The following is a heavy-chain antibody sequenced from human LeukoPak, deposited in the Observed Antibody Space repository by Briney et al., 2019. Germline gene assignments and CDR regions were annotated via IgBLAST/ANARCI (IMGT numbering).Heavy chain of an antibody. CDR2: MNPNSGNT. CDR3: ARGPAKAIAARPSGRWFDP. Sequence: ASVTVSCKASGYTFTSYDINWVRQATGQGLEWMGWMNPNSGNTGYAQTFQGRVTMTRNSSISTAYMELSSLRSEDTAVYYCARGPAKAIAARPSGRWFDPWGQGTLVTVSS. V-gene: IGHV1-8*01. J-gene: IGHJ5*02. D-gene: IGHD6-6*01. CDR1: GYTFTSYD.